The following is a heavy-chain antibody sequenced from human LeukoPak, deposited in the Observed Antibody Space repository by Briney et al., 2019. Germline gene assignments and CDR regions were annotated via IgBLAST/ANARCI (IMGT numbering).Heavy chain of an antibody. D-gene: IGHD1-26*01. J-gene: IGHJ4*02. V-gene: IGHV3-74*01. CDR3: AREFYPYSGSCGASKGGLFDY. Sequence: RRSLRLSCAASGFIFSSYWMHWVRQAPGKGLVWVSRINSVGRSTSYADSGKGRSTIPRDNAKKTLYLQMNSLRAEDTAVCYCAREFYPYSGSCGASKGGLFDYWGQGTLVTVSS. CDR1: GFIFSSYW. CDR2: INSVGRST.